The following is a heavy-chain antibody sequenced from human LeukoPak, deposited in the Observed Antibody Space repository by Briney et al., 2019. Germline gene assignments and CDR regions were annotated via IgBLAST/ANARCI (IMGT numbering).Heavy chain of an antibody. CDR3: ARGDYYDYVWGSYRYVPPGP. V-gene: IGHV1-8*03. CDR2: MNPNSGNT. CDR1: GYTFTSYD. Sequence: ASVKVSCKASGYTFTSYDINWVRQATGQGLEWMGWMNPNSGNTGYAQKFQGRVTITRNTSISTAYMELSSLRSEDTAVYYCARGDYYDYVWGSYRYVPPGPWGQGTLVTVSS. D-gene: IGHD3-16*02. J-gene: IGHJ5*02.